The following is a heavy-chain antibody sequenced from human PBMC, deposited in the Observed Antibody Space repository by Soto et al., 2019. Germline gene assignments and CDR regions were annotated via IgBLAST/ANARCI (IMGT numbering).Heavy chain of an antibody. V-gene: IGHV1-18*01. Sequence: ASVKVSCKASGYTFTSYGISWVRQAPGQGLEWMGWISAYNGNTNYAQKLQGRVTMTTDTSTSTAYMELRSLRSDDTAVYYCARVHGYYDFWSGYYEGGYYFDYWGQGTLVTVSS. CDR1: GYTFTSYG. D-gene: IGHD3-3*01. CDR3: ARVHGYYDFWSGYYEGGYYFDY. J-gene: IGHJ4*02. CDR2: ISAYNGNT.